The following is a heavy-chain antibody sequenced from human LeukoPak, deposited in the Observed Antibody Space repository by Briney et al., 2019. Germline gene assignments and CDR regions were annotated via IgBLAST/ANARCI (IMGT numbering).Heavy chain of an antibody. CDR1: GFSFSAYW. V-gene: IGHV3-7*01. CDR3: ARDTPGEESH. CDR2: IKQDGSEK. J-gene: IGHJ4*02. D-gene: IGHD2-2*01. Sequence: GGSLRLSCSASGFSFSAYWMSWVRQAPGKGLEWVANIKQDGSEKHYVASVKGRFTISRDNAKNSLYLQMNSLRAEDTAVYYCARDTPGEESHWGQGTLVTVSS.